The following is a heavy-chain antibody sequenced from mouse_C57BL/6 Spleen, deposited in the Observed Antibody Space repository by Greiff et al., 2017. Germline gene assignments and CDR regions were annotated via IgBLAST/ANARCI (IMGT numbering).Heavy chain of an antibody. CDR3: GRGGGTPFAY. V-gene: IGHV1-61*01. CDR1: GYTFTSYW. Sequence: QVQLQQPGAELVRPGSSVKLSCKASGYTFTSYWMDWVKQRPGQGLEWIGNIYPSDSETHYNQKFKDKATLTVDKSSSTAYMQLSSLTSEDSAVYSCGRGGGTPFAYWGQGTLVTVSA. J-gene: IGHJ3*01. D-gene: IGHD3-3*01. CDR2: IYPSDSET.